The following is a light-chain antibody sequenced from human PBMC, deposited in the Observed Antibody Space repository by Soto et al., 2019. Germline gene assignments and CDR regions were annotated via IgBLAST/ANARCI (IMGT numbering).Light chain of an antibody. CDR3: QQRSNWPPIT. Sequence: EIVLTQSPSTPSLSPGERTTPSCRASQSISSKYLAWYQQKLGQAPRLLIYDASHRAAGIPARFSGSGFGTDFTLTISSLEPEDAAVYYCQQRSNWPPITCGQGTRREIK. CDR2: DAS. V-gene: IGKV3-11*01. J-gene: IGKJ5*01. CDR1: QSISSKY.